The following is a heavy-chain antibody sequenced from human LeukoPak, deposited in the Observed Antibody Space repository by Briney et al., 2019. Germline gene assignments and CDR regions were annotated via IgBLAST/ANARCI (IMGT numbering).Heavy chain of an antibody. CDR1: GDSVSSKSAA. Sequence: SQILSLTCAISGDSVSSKSAAWNWIRQSPLRGLEWLGRTYYRSRWFNGYAVSVKGRITISPDTSKNQFSLQLNSVTPEDTAVYYCTRQYSGGMDVWGQGTTVTVSS. CDR2: TYYRSRWFN. CDR3: TRQYSGGMDV. V-gene: IGHV6-1*01. D-gene: IGHD5-12*01. J-gene: IGHJ6*02.